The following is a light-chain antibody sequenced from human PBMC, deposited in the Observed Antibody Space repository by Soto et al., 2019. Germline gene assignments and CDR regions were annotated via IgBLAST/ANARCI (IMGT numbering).Light chain of an antibody. CDR3: CSYAGSSTYVV. V-gene: IGLV2-23*02. CDR2: EVT. Sequence: QSALTQPASVSGSPGQSITISCTGASSDVGSFNLVSWYHQHPGKAPKLMIYEVTKRPSGISNRFSGSKSGNTASLTISGLQPEDEADYYCCSYAGSSTYVVFGGGTKLTVL. J-gene: IGLJ2*01. CDR1: SSDVGSFNL.